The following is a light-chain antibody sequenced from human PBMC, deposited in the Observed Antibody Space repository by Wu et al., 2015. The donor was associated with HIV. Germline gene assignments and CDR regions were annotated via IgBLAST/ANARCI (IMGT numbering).Light chain of an antibody. J-gene: IGKJ1*01. CDR3: QQYGGSPPWT. V-gene: IGKV3-20*01. Sequence: IVLTQSPGTLALSPGERATLSCRASQSVSXSYLAWYQQKPGQAPRLLIYGAFSRATGIPDRFSGSGSGTDFTLTISRLEPEDFAVYYCQQYGGSPPWTFGQRDQRWKS. CDR1: QSVSXSY. CDR2: GAF.